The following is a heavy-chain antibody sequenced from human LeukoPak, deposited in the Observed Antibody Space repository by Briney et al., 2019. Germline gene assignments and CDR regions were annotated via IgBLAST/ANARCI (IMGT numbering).Heavy chain of an antibody. V-gene: IGHV3-13*01. D-gene: IGHD5-18*01. CDR2: IASGFQI. J-gene: IGHJ4*02. CDR1: GFTLGSHD. Sequence: GGSLRLSCTASGFTLGSHDMHWVRQTTGEDLQWVAAIASGFQIFYAGSVKGRFTVSREDAKKSLYLQMNSLRAGDTAVYYCVREARGYHYTYFDYWGQGTLVTVSS. CDR3: VREARGYHYTYFDY.